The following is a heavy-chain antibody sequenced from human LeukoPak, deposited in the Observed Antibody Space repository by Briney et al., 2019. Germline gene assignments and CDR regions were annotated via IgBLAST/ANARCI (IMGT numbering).Heavy chain of an antibody. V-gene: IGHV4-61*02. CDR1: GGSINSRPYY. CDR3: ARGGLLFCSGGTCHDTIDV. Sequence: PSETLSLTCSVSGGSINSRPYYWSWIRQSAGKGLEWIGRIYNSGSTNYNPSLKSRVTISGDTSKNHFSLRLSAVTAADTAVYFCARGGLLFCSGGTCHDTIDVWGQGAMVIVSS. CDR2: IYNSGST. D-gene: IGHD2-15*01. J-gene: IGHJ3*01.